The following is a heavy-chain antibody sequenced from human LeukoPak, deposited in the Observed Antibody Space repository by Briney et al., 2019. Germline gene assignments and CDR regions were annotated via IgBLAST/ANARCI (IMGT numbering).Heavy chain of an antibody. Sequence: PGGSLRLSCAASGFTFSSYEMNWVRQAPGKGLEWVSYISSSGSTIYYADSVKGRFTISRDNAKNTLYLQMNSLRAEDTAVYYCARAGGYCSSTSCYGSSWFDPWGQGTLVTVSS. CDR3: ARAGGYCSSTSCYGSSWFDP. CDR2: ISSSGSTI. V-gene: IGHV3-48*03. CDR1: GFTFSSYE. D-gene: IGHD2-2*01. J-gene: IGHJ5*02.